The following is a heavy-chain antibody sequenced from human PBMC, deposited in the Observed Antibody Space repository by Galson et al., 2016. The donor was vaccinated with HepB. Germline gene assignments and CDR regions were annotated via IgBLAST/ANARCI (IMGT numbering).Heavy chain of an antibody. CDR1: GFIFSDYG. V-gene: IGHV3-33*01. D-gene: IGHD5-12*01. J-gene: IGHJ4*01. Sequence: SLRLSCAASGFIFSDYGMHWVRQAPGKGLEWVAVIWNDGGNKYYADSVKGRFTISRDNSKNTLDLQVNIPKVEDTAVYYCVRDKEGGYGFDYWGQGILSPSP. CDR3: VRDKEGGYGFDY. CDR2: IWNDGGNK.